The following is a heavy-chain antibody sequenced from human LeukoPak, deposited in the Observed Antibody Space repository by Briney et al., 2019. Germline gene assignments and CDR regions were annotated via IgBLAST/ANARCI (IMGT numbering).Heavy chain of an antibody. CDR3: ATGPAAAVAGFDY. CDR2: ISAYNGNT. V-gene: IGHV1-18*01. J-gene: IGHJ4*02. D-gene: IGHD6-19*01. CDR1: GYTFTSYG. Sequence: VASVTVSCKASGYTFTSYGISWVRQAPGQGLEWMGWISAYNGNTNYAQKLQGRVTMTRDTSTSTAYMELSSLRSEDTAVYYCATGPAAAVAGFDYWGQGTLVTVSS.